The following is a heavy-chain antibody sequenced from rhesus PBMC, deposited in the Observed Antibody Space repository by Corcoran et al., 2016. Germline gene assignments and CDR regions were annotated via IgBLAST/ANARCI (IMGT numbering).Heavy chain of an antibody. CDR1: GFTFSSYD. J-gene: IGHJ6*01. CDR3: TRDWISVVITTPYGLDS. Sequence: EVQLVESGGGLVQPGGSLRLSCAASGFTFSSYDMSWVRQAPGKGLEWVSYISYTCKPIYYADSVKGRFTISRDNAKNSLSLQMSSLRAEDTAVYYCTRDWISVVITTPYGLDSWGQGVVVTVSS. CDR2: ISYTCKPI. D-gene: IGHD3-16*01. V-gene: IGHV3-136*01.